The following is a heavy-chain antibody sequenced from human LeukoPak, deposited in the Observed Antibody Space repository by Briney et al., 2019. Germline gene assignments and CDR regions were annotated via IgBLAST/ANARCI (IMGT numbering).Heavy chain of an antibody. J-gene: IGHJ4*02. CDR1: GFTFNNYA. CDR3: AKDPLSYYDSSGYRYFDY. CDR2: ISGRGGST. V-gene: IGHV3-23*01. Sequence: PGGSRRLSCAASGFTFNNYAMNWVRQAPGEGLEWVSCISGRGGSTYYADSVKGRFTISRDNSKNTLYLQMNRLRAEDTAVYFCAKDPLSYYDSSGYRYFDYWGQGTLVTVSS. D-gene: IGHD3-22*01.